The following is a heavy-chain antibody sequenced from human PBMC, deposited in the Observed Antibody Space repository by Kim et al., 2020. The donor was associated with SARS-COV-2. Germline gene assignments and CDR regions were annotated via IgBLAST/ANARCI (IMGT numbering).Heavy chain of an antibody. V-gene: IGHV7-4-1*02. CDR3: ARGAYSSSWPGYYYYGMDV. Sequence: ASVKVSCKASGYTFTSYAMNWVRQAPGQGLEWMGWINTNTGNPTDAQGFTGRFVFSLDTSVSTAYLQISSLKAEDTAVYYCARGAYSSSWPGYYYYGMDVWGQGTTVTVSS. J-gene: IGHJ6*02. CDR1: GYTFTSYA. CDR2: INTNTGNP. D-gene: IGHD6-13*01.